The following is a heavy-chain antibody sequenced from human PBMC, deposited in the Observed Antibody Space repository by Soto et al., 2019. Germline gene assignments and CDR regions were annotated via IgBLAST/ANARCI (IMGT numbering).Heavy chain of an antibody. CDR2: TGSGTGPG. J-gene: IGHJ4*02. CDR1: GGSLSTNP. D-gene: IGHD2-15*01. Sequence: SVKVSCKASGGSLSTNPISWVRRAPGQGLEWMGGTGSGTGPGNHAQKFQGRLTVTADKSTSTVYMELTNLSSEDTAVYYCAGRLSGGFYRFFDSWGQGTLVTVSS. V-gene: IGHV1-69*06. CDR3: AGRLSGGFYRFFDS.